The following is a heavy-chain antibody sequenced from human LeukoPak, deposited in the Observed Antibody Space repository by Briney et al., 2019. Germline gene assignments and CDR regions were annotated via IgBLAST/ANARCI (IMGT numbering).Heavy chain of an antibody. V-gene: IGHV3-7*01. J-gene: IGHJ4*02. CDR3: ARLDEMATTHSYYFDY. D-gene: IGHD5-24*01. CDR1: GFTFSSYW. CDR2: IKQDGSEK. Sequence: PGGSLRLSCAASGFTFSSYWMSWVRQAPGKGLEWLANIKQDGSEKYYVVSVKGRFTISRDNAKNSLYLQMNSLRAEDTAVYYCARLDEMATTHSYYFDYWGQGTLVTVSS.